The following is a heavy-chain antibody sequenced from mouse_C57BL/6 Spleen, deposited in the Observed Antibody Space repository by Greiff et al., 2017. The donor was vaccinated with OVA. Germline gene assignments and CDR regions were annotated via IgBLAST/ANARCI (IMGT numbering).Heavy chain of an antibody. V-gene: IGHV2-5*01. Sequence: QVQLQQSGPGLVQPSQCLSITCTASGFSLTSYGVHWVRQSPGKGLEWLGVIWRGGSTDDYAAFMSRLSITKANPKSQVFFTMNSQHADDTAIYAGAKNYGSRGYFDYWGQGTTLTVSS. J-gene: IGHJ2*01. D-gene: IGHD1-1*01. CDR1: GFSLTSYG. CDR2: IWRGGST. CDR3: AKNYGSRGYFDY.